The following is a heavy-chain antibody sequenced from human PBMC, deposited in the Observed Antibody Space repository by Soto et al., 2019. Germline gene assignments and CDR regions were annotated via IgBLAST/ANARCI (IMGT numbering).Heavy chain of an antibody. Sequence: QVQLVQSGAEVKKPGSSVKVSCKASGGTFSSYTISWVRQAPGQGLEWMGRIIPILGIANYAQKFQGRVTITADKSTSTDYMELSSLRSEDTAVYYCARGVKDDSSWFDPWGQGTLVTVSS. CDR3: ARGVKDDSSWFDP. J-gene: IGHJ5*02. CDR2: IIPILGIA. V-gene: IGHV1-69*02. CDR1: GGTFSSYT. D-gene: IGHD3-22*01.